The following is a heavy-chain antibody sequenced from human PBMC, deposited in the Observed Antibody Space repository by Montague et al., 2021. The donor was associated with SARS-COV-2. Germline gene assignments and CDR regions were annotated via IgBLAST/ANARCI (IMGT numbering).Heavy chain of an antibody. Sequence: SETLSLTCAVSGGSIISSNRWSWVRQPPGKGLEWIGDIYHSGSTNYNPTLKSRVTISVDTSRNQFSLKLSSVTAADTAVYYCATLPSSITIFGVGQGYYFADRGQGTLGTVSP. V-gene: IGHV4-4*02. J-gene: IGHJ4*02. CDR2: IYHSGST. CDR1: GGSIISSNR. D-gene: IGHD3-3*01. CDR3: ATLPSSITIFGVGQGYYFAD.